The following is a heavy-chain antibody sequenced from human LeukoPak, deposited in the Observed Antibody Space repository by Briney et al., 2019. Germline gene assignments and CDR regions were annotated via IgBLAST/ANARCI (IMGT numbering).Heavy chain of an antibody. D-gene: IGHD6-6*01. CDR1: GFTFSGSA. J-gene: IGHJ4*02. Sequence: GGSLKLSCAASGFTFSGSAMHWVRQASGKGLEWVGRIRSKANSYATAYAASVKGRFTISRDDSKNTAYLQMNSLKTEDTAVYYCTSSSSRRPDYWGQGTLVTVSS. V-gene: IGHV3-73*01. CDR3: TSSSSRRPDY. CDR2: IRSKANSYAT.